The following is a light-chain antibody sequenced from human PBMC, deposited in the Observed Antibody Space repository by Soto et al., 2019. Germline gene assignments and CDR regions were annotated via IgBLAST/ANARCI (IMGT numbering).Light chain of an antibody. CDR3: QQTYTTPRT. CDR2: AAA. Sequence: DVQMTQSPSSLSADVGDRVTITCRASQSIGNYLSWYRQKSGKAPKLLIYAAAILQSGVPSRYSAGGSGTDFTLTINSLQPEDISTYFCQQTYTTPRTFGQGTKVEIK. CDR1: QSIGNY. J-gene: IGKJ1*01. V-gene: IGKV1-39*01.